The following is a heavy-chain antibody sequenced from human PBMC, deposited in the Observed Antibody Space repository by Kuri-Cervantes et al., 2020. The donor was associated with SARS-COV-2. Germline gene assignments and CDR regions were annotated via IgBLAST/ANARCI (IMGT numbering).Heavy chain of an antibody. Sequence: GGSLRLSCAASGFTFSGYAMHWVRQAPDKGLEWVAVISYDGSNKYYADSVKGRFTISRDNSKNTLYLQMNSLRAEDTAVYYCARALGGYWYFDLWGRGTLVTVSS. CDR1: GFTFSGYA. V-gene: IGHV3-30-3*01. D-gene: IGHD4-23*01. CDR3: ARALGGYWYFDL. J-gene: IGHJ2*01. CDR2: ISYDGSNK.